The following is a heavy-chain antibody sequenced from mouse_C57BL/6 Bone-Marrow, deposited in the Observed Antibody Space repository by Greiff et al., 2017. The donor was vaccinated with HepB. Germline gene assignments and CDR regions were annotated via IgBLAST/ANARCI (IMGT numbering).Heavy chain of an antibody. CDR1: GYTFTSYW. CDR2: IYPGSGST. CDR3: AREWGRGNRGNYYAMDY. J-gene: IGHJ4*01. D-gene: IGHD1-3*01. Sequence: QVQLQQPGAELVKPGASVKMSCKASGYTFTSYWITWVKQRPGQGLEWIGDIYPGSGSTNYNEKFKSKATLTVDTSSSTAYMQLSSLTSEDSAVYYCAREWGRGNRGNYYAMDYWGQGTSVTVSS. V-gene: IGHV1-55*01.